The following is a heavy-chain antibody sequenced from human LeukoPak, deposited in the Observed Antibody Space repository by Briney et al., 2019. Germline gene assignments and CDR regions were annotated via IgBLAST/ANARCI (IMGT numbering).Heavy chain of an antibody. CDR3: ARLSSGRYGNSP. V-gene: IGHV1-2*06. D-gene: IGHD6-19*01. CDR2: INPNSGGT. J-gene: IGHJ5*02. CDR1: GYTFTGHY. Sequence: ASVKVSCKASGYTFTGHYMHWVRQAPGQGLEWMGRINPNSGGTNYAQEFQGRVTMTRDTSISTAYMELSRLRSDDTAVYYCARLSSGRYGNSPWGQGTLVTVSS.